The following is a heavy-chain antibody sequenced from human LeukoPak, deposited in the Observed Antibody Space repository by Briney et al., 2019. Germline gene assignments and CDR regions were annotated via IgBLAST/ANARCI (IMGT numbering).Heavy chain of an antibody. CDR1: GFTFSNYA. CDR2: ISGDGGNT. CDR3: AKEGAIAARPGHMDV. J-gene: IGHJ6*03. V-gene: IGHV3-23*01. D-gene: IGHD6-6*01. Sequence: GGSLRLSCAASGFTFSNYAMSWVRQAPGKGLEWVSAISGDGGNTYYADSVKGRFTISRDNSKNTLYLQMNSLRAEDTAVYYCAKEGAIAARPGHMDVWGKGTTVTVSS.